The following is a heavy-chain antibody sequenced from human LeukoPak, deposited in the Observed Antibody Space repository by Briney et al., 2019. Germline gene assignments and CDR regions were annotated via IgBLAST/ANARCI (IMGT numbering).Heavy chain of an antibody. D-gene: IGHD3-3*01. CDR3: AKALVLRFLEWLLPTGDYFDY. CDR2: ISGSGGST. CDR1: GFTFSSYA. V-gene: IGHV3-23*01. Sequence: GGSLRLSCAASGFTFSSYAMSWVRQAAGKGLEWVSAISGSGGSTYYADSVKGRFTISRDNSKNTLYLQMTSLRAEDTAVYYCAKALVLRFLEWLLPTGDYFDYWGQGTLVTVPS. J-gene: IGHJ4*02.